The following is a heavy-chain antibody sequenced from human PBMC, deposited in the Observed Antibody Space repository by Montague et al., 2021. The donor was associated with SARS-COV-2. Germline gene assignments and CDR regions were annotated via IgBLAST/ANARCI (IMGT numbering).Heavy chain of an antibody. V-gene: IGHV4-4*07. D-gene: IGHD2-21*01. CDR1: GDSVTERY. CDR2: IHPYGDI. Sequence: SETLSLTCTVSGDSVTERYLNWVRQAAGKGLEWIGFIHPYGDIHYNASLKSRVILSRDGSKNQFSLTLTSVTAADTAVYYCAIGGDSAKCGIWGRGTLVTVSS. J-gene: IGHJ3*02. CDR3: AIGGDSAKCGI.